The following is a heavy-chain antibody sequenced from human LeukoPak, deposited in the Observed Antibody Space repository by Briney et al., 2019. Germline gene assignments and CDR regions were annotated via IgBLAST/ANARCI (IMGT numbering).Heavy chain of an antibody. D-gene: IGHD3-22*01. CDR2: ISAYNGNT. J-gene: IGHJ4*02. Sequence: ASVKVSCKASGYTFTSYGISWVRQAPGQGLGWMGWISAYNGNTNYAQKLQGRVTMTTDTSTSTAYMELRSLRSDDTAVYYCARGLKLPTSDSSGYYPFGYWGQGTLVTVSS. CDR1: GYTFTSYG. V-gene: IGHV1-18*01. CDR3: ARGLKLPTSDSSGYYPFGY.